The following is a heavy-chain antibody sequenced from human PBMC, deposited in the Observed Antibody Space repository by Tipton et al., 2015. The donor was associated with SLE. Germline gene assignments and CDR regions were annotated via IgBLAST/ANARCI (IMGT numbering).Heavy chain of an antibody. CDR2: IYYSGRT. Sequence: TLSLTCTVSGASISSGSYYWGWIRQPPGKGLEWIGYIYYSGRTSYNPSLGSRVTISVDTSKNQFSLRLSSVTAADTAVYYCARRDYDFWSGFTDNPYNYGVDVWGQGTTVTVSS. V-gene: IGHV4-61*01. J-gene: IGHJ6*02. CDR3: ARRDYDFWSGFTDNPYNYGVDV. CDR1: GASISSGSYY. D-gene: IGHD3-3*01.